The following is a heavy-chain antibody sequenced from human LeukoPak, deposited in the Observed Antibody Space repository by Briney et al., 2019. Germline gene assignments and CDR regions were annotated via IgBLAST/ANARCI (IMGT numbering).Heavy chain of an antibody. V-gene: IGHV3-33*01. J-gene: IGHJ4*02. CDR3: ATSGIFGVVAY. D-gene: IGHD3-3*01. CDR1: GFTFSSYG. CDR2: IWYDGSNK. Sequence: GGSLRLSCAASGFTFSSYGMHWVRQAPGKGLEWVAVIWYDGSNKYYADSVKGRFTISRDNSKNTLYLQMNSLRAEDTAVYYCATSGIFGVVAYWGQGTLATVSS.